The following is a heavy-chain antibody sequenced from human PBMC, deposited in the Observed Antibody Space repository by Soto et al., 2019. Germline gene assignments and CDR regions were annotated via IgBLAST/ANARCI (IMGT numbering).Heavy chain of an antibody. J-gene: IGHJ6*02. CDR3: AREPPNDYYGSGSYYNPFYYYGMDV. D-gene: IGHD3-10*01. V-gene: IGHV1-18*01. Sequence: GASVKVSCKASGYTFTSYGISWVRQAPGQGLEWMGWISAYNGNTNYAQKLQGRVTMTTDTSTSTAYMELRSLRSDDTAVYYCAREPPNDYYGSGSYYNPFYYYGMDVWGQGTTVTVSS. CDR2: ISAYNGNT. CDR1: GYTFTSYG.